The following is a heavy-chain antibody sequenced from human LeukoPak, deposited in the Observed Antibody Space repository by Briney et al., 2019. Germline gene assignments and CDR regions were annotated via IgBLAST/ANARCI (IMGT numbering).Heavy chain of an antibody. CDR1: GFTFSSYG. J-gene: IGHJ4*02. V-gene: IGHV3-30*02. CDR2: IRHDGSNK. Sequence: QPGGSLRLSCAASGFTFSSYGIHWVRQAPGKGLEWVAFIRHDGSNKYYADSVKGRFTISRDNSKSTLYLQMNSLRVEDTAVYYCAKAALMVRGVNLARTLSFFDYWGQGTLVTVSS. D-gene: IGHD3-10*01. CDR3: AKAALMVRGVNLARTLSFFDY.